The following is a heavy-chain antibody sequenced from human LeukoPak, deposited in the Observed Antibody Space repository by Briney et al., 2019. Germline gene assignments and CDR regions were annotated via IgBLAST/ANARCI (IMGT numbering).Heavy chain of an antibody. D-gene: IGHD3-16*02. V-gene: IGHV3-53*04. CDR2: IYSGGNK. CDR3: ARISEVNRFFDY. J-gene: IGHJ4*02. CDR1: GFTVSSKC. Sequence: PGGSLRLSCAASGFTVSSKCMSWVRQAPGKGLEWVSVIYSGGNKYYADSVKGRFTISRHNSKSTLYLQMNSLRPEDTAVYYCARISEVNRFFDYWGQGTLVTVSS.